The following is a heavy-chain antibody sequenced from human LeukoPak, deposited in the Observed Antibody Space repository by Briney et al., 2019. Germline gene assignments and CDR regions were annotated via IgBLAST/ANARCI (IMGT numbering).Heavy chain of an antibody. CDR1: GDSVSSNSAA. D-gene: IGHD6-19*01. CDR2: TYYRSKWYN. V-gene: IGHV6-1*01. Sequence: SQTLSLTCAISGDSVSSNSAAWHWIRQSPSRGLEWLGRTYYRSKWYNDYAVSVKSRITINPDTSKNQFSLQLNSVTPEDTAVYYCARDRSSGWYGNYYYGMDVWGQGTTVTVSS. CDR3: ARDRSSGWYGNYYYGMDV. J-gene: IGHJ6*02.